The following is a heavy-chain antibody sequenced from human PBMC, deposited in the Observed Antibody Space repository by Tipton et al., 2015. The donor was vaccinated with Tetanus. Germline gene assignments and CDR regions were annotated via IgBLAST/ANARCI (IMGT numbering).Heavy chain of an antibody. V-gene: IGHV4-31*11. J-gene: IGHJ4*02. CDR1: GGSLSRYY. CDR3: ARDSYYSSRWSFADY. CDR2: IYFTGTT. Sequence: TLSLTCAVYGGSLSRYYWTWIRQHPGKGLEWIGYIYFTGTTYYNPSLESRLTISIDTSKNQFSLELTSVTAADTAVYYCARDSYYSSRWSFADYWGQGTLVTVSS. D-gene: IGHD3-22*01.